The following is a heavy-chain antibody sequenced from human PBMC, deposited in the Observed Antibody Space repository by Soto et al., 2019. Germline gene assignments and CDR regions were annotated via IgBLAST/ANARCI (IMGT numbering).Heavy chain of an antibody. CDR1: GFTFSSYA. D-gene: IGHD3-10*01. V-gene: IGHV3-23*01. Sequence: GGSLRLSCAASGFTFSSYAMSWVRQAPGKGLEWVSAISGSGGSTYYADSVKGRFTISRDNSKNTLYLQMNSLRAEDTAVYYGAKVWGDYCDAFDIWGQGTMVTVSS. J-gene: IGHJ3*02. CDR2: ISGSGGST. CDR3: AKVWGDYCDAFDI.